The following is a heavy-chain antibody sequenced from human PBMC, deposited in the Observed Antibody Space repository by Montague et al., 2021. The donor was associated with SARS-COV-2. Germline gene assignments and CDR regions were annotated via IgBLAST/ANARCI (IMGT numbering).Heavy chain of an antibody. CDR3: ARATRIAGLRFLEWLPQWFDP. CDR1: GGSISSYY. J-gene: IGHJ5*02. V-gene: IGHV4-59*01. Sequence: SETLSLTCTVSGGSISSYYWSWIRQPPGKGLEWIGYIYYSGSTNYNPSLKSRVTISVDTSKNQFPLKLSSVTAADTAVYYCARATRIAGLRFLEWLPQWFDPWGQGTLVTVSS. D-gene: IGHD3-3*01. CDR2: IYYSGST.